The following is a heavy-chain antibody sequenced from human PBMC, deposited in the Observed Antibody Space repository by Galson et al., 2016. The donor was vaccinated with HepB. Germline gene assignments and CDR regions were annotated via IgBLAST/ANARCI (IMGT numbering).Heavy chain of an antibody. CDR3: VRDHSVVPTTAYNWFDP. CDR2: INSDGTIS. CDR1: GFAFSSHW. Sequence: LRLSCAASGFAFSSHWMHWVRQDLGKGLVWVSRINSDGTISNYADSVKGRFTISRDNAKNTLYLQMNSLRAEDTAVYFCVRDHSVVPTTAYNWFDPWGRGTLVTVAS. D-gene: IGHD4-23*01. V-gene: IGHV3-74*01. J-gene: IGHJ5*02.